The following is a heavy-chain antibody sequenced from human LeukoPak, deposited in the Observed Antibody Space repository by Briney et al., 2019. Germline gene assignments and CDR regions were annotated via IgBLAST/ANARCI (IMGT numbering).Heavy chain of an antibody. D-gene: IGHD2-2*01. J-gene: IGHJ4*02. V-gene: IGHV3-64D*09. CDR2: ISNNGGST. CDR3: VRARGYCSTASCYFDY. Sequence: GGSLRLSCSASGFTLTTYPMHWVRQAPGKGLEYISAISNNGGSTFYADSVKGRFTISRDNSKNTVYLQMSSLRVEDTALYYCVRARGYCSTASCYFDYWGQGTLVTVSS. CDR1: GFTLTTYP.